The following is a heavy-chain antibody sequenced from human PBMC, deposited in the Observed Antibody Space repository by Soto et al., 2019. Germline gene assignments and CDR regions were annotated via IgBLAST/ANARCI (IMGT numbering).Heavy chain of an antibody. CDR3: ARYLGIVVVTDLCGAFDI. V-gene: IGHV1-18*04. CDR2: ISAYNGNT. CDR1: GYTFPSYV. D-gene: IGHD2-21*02. Sequence: EASVKVSCKASGYTFPSYVISWVRQPPGQGRAWMGLISAYNGNTNYAQKLKGRVNMTTDTSTSTAYMELRSLRSDDTAVYYCARYLGIVVVTDLCGAFDIWGQGTMVTVSS. J-gene: IGHJ3*02.